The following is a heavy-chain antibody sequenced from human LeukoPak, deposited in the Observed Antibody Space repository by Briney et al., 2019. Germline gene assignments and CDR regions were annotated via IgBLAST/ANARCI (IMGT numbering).Heavy chain of an antibody. V-gene: IGHV3-30-3*01. CDR3: VRGYGGQDCFDY. CDR2: VSYDGGNK. J-gene: IGHJ4*02. CDR1: GFTFSNYA. Sequence: GGSLRLSCAASGFTFSNYAIHWVRQAPGKGLEWVAVVSYDGGNKYYADSVKGRFTISRDNSKNTLYLQMNSLRAEDTAVYYCVRGYGGQDCFDYWGQGTLVTVSS. D-gene: IGHD4-23*01.